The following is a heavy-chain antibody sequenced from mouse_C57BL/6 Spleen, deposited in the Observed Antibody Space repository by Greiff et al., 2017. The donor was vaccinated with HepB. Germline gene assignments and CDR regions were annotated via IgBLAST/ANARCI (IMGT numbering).Heavy chain of an antibody. V-gene: IGHV3-6*01. CDR2: ISYDGSN. CDR3: AIYGSSLDY. J-gene: IGHJ2*01. Sequence: EVQLVESGPGLVKPSQSLSLTCSVTGYSITSGYYWNWIRQFPGNKLEWMGYISYDGSNNYNPSLKNRISITRDTSKNQFFLKLNSVTTEDTATYYCAIYGSSLDYWGQGTTLTVSS. D-gene: IGHD1-1*01. CDR1: GYSITSGYY.